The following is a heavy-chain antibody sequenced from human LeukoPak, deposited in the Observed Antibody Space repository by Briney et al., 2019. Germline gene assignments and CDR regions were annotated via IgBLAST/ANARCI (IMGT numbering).Heavy chain of an antibody. Sequence: SETLSLTCTVSGGSISSYYWSWIRQPPGKGLEWTGYIYYSGSTNYNPSLKSRVAISVDTSKNQFSLKLSSVTAADTALYYCARGTGSYYYGSGSYWPSYYFDYWGQGTLVTVSS. CDR2: IYYSGST. J-gene: IGHJ4*02. D-gene: IGHD3-10*01. V-gene: IGHV4-59*01. CDR1: GGSISSYY. CDR3: ARGTGSYYYGSGSYWPSYYFDY.